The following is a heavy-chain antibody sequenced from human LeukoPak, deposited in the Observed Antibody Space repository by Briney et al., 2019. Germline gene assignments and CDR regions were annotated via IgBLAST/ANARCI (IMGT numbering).Heavy chain of an antibody. Sequence: PGGSLRLSCAASGFTFSSYAMHWVRQAPGKGLEYVSVISSNGGSTYYANSVKGRFTISRDNSKNTLYLQMGSLRAEDMAVYYCATGYYYDSSAPADYWGQGTLVTVSS. V-gene: IGHV3-64*01. CDR2: ISSNGGST. J-gene: IGHJ4*02. CDR3: ATGYYYDSSAPADY. CDR1: GFTFSSYA. D-gene: IGHD3-22*01.